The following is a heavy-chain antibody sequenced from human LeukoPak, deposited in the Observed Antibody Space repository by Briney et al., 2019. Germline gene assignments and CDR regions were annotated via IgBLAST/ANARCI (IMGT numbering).Heavy chain of an antibody. J-gene: IGHJ4*02. CDR1: GGSISSYY. Sequence: SETLSLTCTVSGGSISSYYWSWIRQPPGKGLEWTGYIYYSGSTNYNPSLKSRVTISVDTSKNQFSLKLSSVTAADTAVYYCARHSPGYCSSTSCYNYFDYWGQGTLVTVSS. CDR3: ARHSPGYCSSTSCYNYFDY. CDR2: IYYSGST. V-gene: IGHV4-59*08. D-gene: IGHD2-2*02.